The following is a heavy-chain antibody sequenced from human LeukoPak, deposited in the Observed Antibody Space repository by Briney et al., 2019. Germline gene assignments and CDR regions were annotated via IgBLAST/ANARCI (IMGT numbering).Heavy chain of an antibody. CDR1: GYTFTSYG. CDR2: ISAYNGNT. D-gene: IGHD3-22*01. CDR3: ARALYYYDSSDADDY. V-gene: IGHV1-18*01. J-gene: IGHJ4*02. Sequence: ASVKVSCKASGYTFTSYGISWVRQAPGQGLEWMGWISAYNGNTNYAQKLQGRVTMTTDTSTSTAYMELRSLRSDDTAVYYCARALYYYDSSDADDYWGQGALVIVSS.